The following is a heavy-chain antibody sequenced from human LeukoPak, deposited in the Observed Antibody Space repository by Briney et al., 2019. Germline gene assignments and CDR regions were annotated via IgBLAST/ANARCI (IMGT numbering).Heavy chain of an antibody. CDR3: AKTVSYYYGSGSYYKNPFDY. Sequence: GGTLGLSCAASGFTFSTYGMSWVRQAPGKGLEWVSRISSNGDSTNYADSVKGRFTISRDNSKNTLYLQMNSLRAEDTAVYYCAKTVSYYYGSGSYYKNPFDYWGQGTLVTVS. J-gene: IGHJ4*02. CDR2: ISSNGDST. D-gene: IGHD3-10*01. CDR1: GFTFSTYG. V-gene: IGHV3-23*01.